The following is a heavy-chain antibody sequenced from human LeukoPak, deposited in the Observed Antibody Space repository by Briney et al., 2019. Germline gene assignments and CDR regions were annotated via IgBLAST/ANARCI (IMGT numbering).Heavy chain of an antibody. J-gene: IGHJ6*02. V-gene: IGHV4-34*01. D-gene: IGHD3-22*01. CDR2: INHSGST. CDR1: GGSFSGYY. Sequence: SETLSLTCAVYGGSFSGYYWSWIRQPPGKGLEWIGEINHSGSTNYNPSLKSRVTISVDTSKNQFSLKLSSVTAADTAVYYCARHSVGYYYDSSGYYYYYGMDVWGQGTTVTVSS. CDR3: ARHSVGYYYDSSGYYYYYGMDV.